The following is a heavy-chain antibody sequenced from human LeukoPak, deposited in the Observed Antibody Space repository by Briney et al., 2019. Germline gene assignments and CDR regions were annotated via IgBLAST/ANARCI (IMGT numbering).Heavy chain of an antibody. V-gene: IGHV4-59*12. CDR2: INYSGST. J-gene: IGHJ4*02. Sequence: SETLSLTCTVSGASISSYYWSWIRQPPGKGLEWIGYINYSGSTNYSPSLKSRVTISVDTSKNQFSLKLNSVTAADTAVYYCAREPPGYWGQGILVTVSS. CDR3: AREPPGY. CDR1: GASISSYY.